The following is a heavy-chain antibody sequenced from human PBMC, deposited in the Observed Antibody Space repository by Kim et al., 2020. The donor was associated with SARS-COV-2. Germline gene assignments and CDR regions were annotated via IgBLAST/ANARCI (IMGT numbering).Heavy chain of an antibody. D-gene: IGHD3-22*01. V-gene: IGHV6-1*01. Sequence: SVKSRITINPDTSKNQFSLQLNSVTPEDTAVYYCARVNYYDSSGYPFDYWGQGTLVTVSS. CDR3: ARVNYYDSSGYPFDY. J-gene: IGHJ4*02.